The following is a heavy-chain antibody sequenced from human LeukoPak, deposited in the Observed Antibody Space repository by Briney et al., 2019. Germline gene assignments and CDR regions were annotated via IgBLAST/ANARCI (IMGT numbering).Heavy chain of an antibody. CDR2: ISSSSSTI. CDR1: GFTFSSYA. J-gene: IGHJ5*02. D-gene: IGHD3-16*01. CDR3: ARIQSRLRLGEFCFGP. Sequence: GRSLRLSCAASGFTFSSYAMHWVRQAPGKGLEWVSYISSSSSTIYYADSVKGRFTISRDNAKNSLYLQMNSLRDEDTAVYYCARIQSRLRLGEFCFGPWGQGTLVTVSS. V-gene: IGHV3-48*02.